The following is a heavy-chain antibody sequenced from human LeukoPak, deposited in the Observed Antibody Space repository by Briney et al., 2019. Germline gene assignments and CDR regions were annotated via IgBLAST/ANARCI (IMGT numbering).Heavy chain of an antibody. CDR2: ASYSGGT. CDR3: ATAEWEYFYFDF. D-gene: IGHD1-26*01. Sequence: KTSETLSLTCSVSGGSVTGGGYYWSWIRQHPGKGLEWIGFASYSGGTYYNPSLMSRITISVDRSQNQFSLRMRDVTAADTAVYFCATAEWEYFYFDFWGQGALVAVSS. J-gene: IGHJ4*02. CDR1: GGSVTGGGYY. V-gene: IGHV4-31*03.